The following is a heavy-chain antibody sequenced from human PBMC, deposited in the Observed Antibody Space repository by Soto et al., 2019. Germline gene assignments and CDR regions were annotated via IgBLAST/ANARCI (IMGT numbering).Heavy chain of an antibody. D-gene: IGHD6-13*01. J-gene: IGHJ4*02. V-gene: IGHV3-30*18. CDR3: AKDVMAAAGSCYFDY. CDR2: ISYDGSNK. CDR1: GFTFSSYG. Sequence: QVQLVESGGGVVQPGRSLRLSCAASGFTFSSYGMHWVRQAPGKGLEWVAVISYDGSNKYYADSVKGRFTISRDNSKNTLYLQMNSLRAEDTAVYYCAKDVMAAAGSCYFDYWGQGTLVTVSS.